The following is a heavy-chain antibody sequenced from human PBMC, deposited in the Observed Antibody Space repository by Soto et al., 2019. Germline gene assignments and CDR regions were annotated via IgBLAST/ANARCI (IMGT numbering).Heavy chain of an antibody. CDR2: IRNKAKSYTT. Sequence: EVQLVESGGDLVQPGGSLRLSCAASGFTFSDHYMDWVRQAPGKGLEWVGRIRNKAKSYTTEYAASVKGRFTISGDDSNTSVHLQMTSVKTEDTAMYCCARAGRDDTTWSNDAFDILGQGTVVTV. CDR3: ARAGRDDTTWSNDAFDI. D-gene: IGHD3-10*01. CDR1: GFTFSDHY. J-gene: IGHJ3*02. V-gene: IGHV3-72*01.